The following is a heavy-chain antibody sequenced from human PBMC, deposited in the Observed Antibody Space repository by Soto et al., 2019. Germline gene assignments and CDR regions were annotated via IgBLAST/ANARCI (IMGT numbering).Heavy chain of an antibody. CDR3: AKSPGMYYYDSSGYYHYDY. J-gene: IGHJ4*02. V-gene: IGHV3-23*01. CDR2: ISGSGGST. Sequence: PGGSLGLSCAASGFTFSSYAMRWVRQAPGKGLEWVSAISGSGGSTYYADSVKGRFTISRDNSKNTLYLQMNSLRAEDTAVYYCAKSPGMYYYDSSGYYHYDYWGQGTLVTVSS. D-gene: IGHD3-22*01. CDR1: GFTFSSYA.